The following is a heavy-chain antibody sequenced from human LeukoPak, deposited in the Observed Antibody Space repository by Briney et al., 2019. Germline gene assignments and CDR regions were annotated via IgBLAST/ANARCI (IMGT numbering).Heavy chain of an antibody. CDR3: ARVQYCSSTSCYAFDY. CDR1: RYTFTGYY. CDR2: INPNSGGT. Sequence: ASVKVSCKASRYTFTGYYMHWVRQAPGQGLEWMGWINPNSGGTNYAQKFQGRVTMTRDTSISTAYMELSRLRSDDTAVYYCARVQYCSSTSCYAFDYWGQGTLVTVSS. V-gene: IGHV1-2*02. D-gene: IGHD2-2*01. J-gene: IGHJ4*02.